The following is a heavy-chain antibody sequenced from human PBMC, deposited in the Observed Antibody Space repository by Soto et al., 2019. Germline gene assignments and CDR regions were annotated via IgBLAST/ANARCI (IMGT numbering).Heavy chain of an antibody. Sequence: ASVKVSCKGSGYTLTSDVISWVRQDPGQGLEWMGWISAYNGNTNYAQKLQGRVTMTTDTSTSTAYMELRSLRSDDTAVYYCAMSSRLLRYFDWLFPGSLDYWGQGTLVTVSS. CDR1: GYTLTSDV. CDR3: AMSSRLLRYFDWLFPGSLDY. D-gene: IGHD3-9*01. CDR2: ISAYNGNT. V-gene: IGHV1-18*01. J-gene: IGHJ4*02.